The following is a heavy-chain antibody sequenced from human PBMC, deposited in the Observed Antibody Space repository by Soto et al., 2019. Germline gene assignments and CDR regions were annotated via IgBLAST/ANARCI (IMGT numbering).Heavy chain of an antibody. V-gene: IGHV5-10-1*01. D-gene: IGHD6-19*01. CDR1: GYSFTSYW. CDR2: IDPSDSYT. Sequence: PGESLKISCKGSGYSFTSYWISWVRQMPGKGLEWMGRIDPSDSYTNYSPSFQGHVTISADKSISTAYLQWSSLKASDTAMYYCARRAVAGTFINWFDPWGQGTLVTVSS. J-gene: IGHJ5*02. CDR3: ARRAVAGTFINWFDP.